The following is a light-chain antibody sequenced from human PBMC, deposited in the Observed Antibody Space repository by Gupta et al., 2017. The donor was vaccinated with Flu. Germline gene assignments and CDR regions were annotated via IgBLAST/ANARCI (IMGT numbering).Light chain of an antibody. V-gene: IGLV1-44*01. CDR3: AAWDDSLNGLWV. CDR2: NNN. J-gene: IGLJ3*02. Sequence: NIGSNVVSGYQQLPGTAPKLLIYNNNQRPSGVPDRFSGSKSGTSASLAIRGLQSEDEADYYCAAWDDSLNGLWVFGGGTKLTVL. CDR1: NIGSNV.